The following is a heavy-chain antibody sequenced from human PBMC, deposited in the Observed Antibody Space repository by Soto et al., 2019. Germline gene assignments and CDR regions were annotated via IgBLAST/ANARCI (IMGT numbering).Heavy chain of an antibody. D-gene: IGHD3-10*01. CDR3: ARQALLLWFGESYPYNWFDP. CDR1: GGSISSSSYY. CDR2: IYYSGST. Sequence: SETLSLTCTVSGGSISSSSYYWGWIRQPPGKGLEWIGSIYYSGSTYYNPSLKSRVTISVDTSKNQFSLKLSSVTAADTAVYYCARQALLLWFGESYPYNWFDPWGQGTLVTVSS. J-gene: IGHJ5*02. V-gene: IGHV4-39*01.